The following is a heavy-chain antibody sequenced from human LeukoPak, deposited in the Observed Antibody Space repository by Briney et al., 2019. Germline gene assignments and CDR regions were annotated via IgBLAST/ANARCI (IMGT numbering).Heavy chain of an antibody. CDR1: GYSISSGYY. CDR3: ARTPQDYYYYMDV. CDR2: IYHSGST. Sequence: SETLSLTCTVSGYSISSGYYWGWIRQPPGKGLEWIGSIYHSGSTYYNPSLKSRVTISVDTSKNQFSLKLSSVTAADTAVYYCARTPQDYYYYMDVWGKGTTVTVSS. V-gene: IGHV4-38-2*02. J-gene: IGHJ6*03.